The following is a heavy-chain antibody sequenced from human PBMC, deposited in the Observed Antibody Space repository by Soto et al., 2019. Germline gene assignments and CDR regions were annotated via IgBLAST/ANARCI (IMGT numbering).Heavy chain of an antibody. CDR1: GGTFSSYA. V-gene: IGHV1-69*13. J-gene: IGHJ4*02. CDR2: IIPIFGTA. Sequence: SVKVSCKASGGTFSSYAISWVRQAPGQGLEWMGGIIPIFGTANYAQKFQGRVTITADESTSTACMELSSLRSEDTAVYYCARVSPPRYCSGGSCYPELFDYWGQGTLVTVSS. D-gene: IGHD2-15*01. CDR3: ARVSPPRYCSGGSCYPELFDY.